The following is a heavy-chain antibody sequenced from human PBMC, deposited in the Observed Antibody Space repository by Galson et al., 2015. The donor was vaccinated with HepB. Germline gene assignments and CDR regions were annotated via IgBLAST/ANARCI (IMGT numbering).Heavy chain of an antibody. V-gene: IGHV3-13*01. Sequence: SLRLSCAASGFTFSSYDMHWVRQATGKGLEWVSAIGTAGDTYYPGSVKGRFTISRENAKNSLYLQMNSLRAGDTAVYYCARALRGGNSEWFDPWGQGTLVTVSS. CDR3: ARALRGGNSEWFDP. CDR2: IGTAGDT. J-gene: IGHJ5*02. D-gene: IGHD4-23*01. CDR1: GFTFSSYD.